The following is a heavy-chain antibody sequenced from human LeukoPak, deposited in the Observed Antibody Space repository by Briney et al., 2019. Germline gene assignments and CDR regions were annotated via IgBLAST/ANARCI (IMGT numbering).Heavy chain of an antibody. CDR3: AKASNYYDSSGYRSYFDY. V-gene: IGHV3-23*01. J-gene: IGHJ4*02. D-gene: IGHD3-22*01. Sequence: GGSLRLSCAASGLTFSSYAMSWVRQAPGKGLEWVSTISGSGGSTYYADSVKGRFTISRDNSKNTLYLQMNSLRAEDTAVYYCAKASNYYDSSGYRSYFDYWGQGTLVTVSS. CDR1: GLTFSSYA. CDR2: ISGSGGST.